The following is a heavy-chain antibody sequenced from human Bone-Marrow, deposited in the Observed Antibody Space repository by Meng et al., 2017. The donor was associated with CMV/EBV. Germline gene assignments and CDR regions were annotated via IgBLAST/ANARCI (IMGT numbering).Heavy chain of an antibody. Sequence: SETLSLTCTVSGGSISSGGYYWSWIRQHPGKGLERIGYIYYSGSTYYNPSLKSRVTISVDTSKNQFSLKLSSVTAADTAVYYCARDRGYSSIRRIKDYSYGMDVWGQGTTVTVSS. D-gene: IGHD6-13*01. CDR1: GGSISSGGYY. CDR2: IYYSGST. J-gene: IGHJ6*02. V-gene: IGHV4-31*03. CDR3: ARDRGYSSIRRIKDYSYGMDV.